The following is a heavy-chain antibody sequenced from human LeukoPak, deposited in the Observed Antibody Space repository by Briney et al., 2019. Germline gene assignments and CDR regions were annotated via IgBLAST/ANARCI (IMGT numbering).Heavy chain of an antibody. Sequence: SETLSLTCAVYGGSFSGYYWSWIRQPPGKGLEWIGEINHSGSTNYNPSLKSRVTISVDTSKNQFSLKLSSVTAADTAVYYCARREYYDSSGYYNLWAFDIWGQGTMVTVSS. CDR3: ARREYYDSSGYYNLWAFDI. CDR2: INHSGST. CDR1: GGSFSGYY. D-gene: IGHD3-22*01. J-gene: IGHJ3*02. V-gene: IGHV4-34*01.